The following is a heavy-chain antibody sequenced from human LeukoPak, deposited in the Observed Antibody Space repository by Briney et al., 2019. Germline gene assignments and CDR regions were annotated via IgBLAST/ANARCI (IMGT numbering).Heavy chain of an antibody. J-gene: IGHJ5*02. V-gene: IGHV3-33*01. CDR1: GFTFSSYG. CDR2: IWFDGSNK. D-gene: IGHD3-10*01. Sequence: GGSLRLSCAASGFTFSSYGMHWVRQAPGKGLDGVAVIWFDGSNKYYADSVKGRFTISRDNSKNTLYLQMNSLRAEDTAVYYCARDREYWFDPWGQGTLVTVSS. CDR3: ARDREYWFDP.